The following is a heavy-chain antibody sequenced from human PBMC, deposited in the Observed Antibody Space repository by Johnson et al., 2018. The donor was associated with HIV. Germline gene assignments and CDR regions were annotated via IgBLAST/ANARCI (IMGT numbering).Heavy chain of an antibody. Sequence: EQLVESGGGLVQPGGSLRLSCAASGFTVSSNYMSWVRQAPGKGLEWVSVIGTAGDTYYPGSVKGRFTIARDNAKNTLYLQMNSLRVEDTAVYYCAKVAVATAAGGVALDIWGPGTMVTVS. V-gene: IGHV3-66*01. CDR3: AKVAVATAAGGVALDI. CDR2: IGTAGDT. CDR1: GFTVSSNY. D-gene: IGHD6-13*01. J-gene: IGHJ3*02.